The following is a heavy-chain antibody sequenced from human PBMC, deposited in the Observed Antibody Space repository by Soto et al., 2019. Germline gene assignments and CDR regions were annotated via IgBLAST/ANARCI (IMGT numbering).Heavy chain of an antibody. D-gene: IGHD3-10*01. CDR3: ARLGITMVRVPDY. CDR1: GGSFSGYY. V-gene: IGHV4-34*01. J-gene: IGHJ4*02. CDR2: INHSGST. Sequence: QVQLQQWGAGLFKPSETLSLTCAVYGGSFSGYYWSWIRQPPGKGLEWIGEINHSGSTNYNPSLKSRVTISVDTSKNQFSLKLSSVTAADTAVYYCARLGITMVRVPDYCGQGTLVTVSS.